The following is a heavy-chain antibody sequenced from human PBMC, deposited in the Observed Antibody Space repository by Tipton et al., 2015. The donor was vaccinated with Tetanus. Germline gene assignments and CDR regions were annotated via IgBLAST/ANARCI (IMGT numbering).Heavy chain of an antibody. CDR3: ARHLYGYWFDP. CDR1: GSSITSTTHY. J-gene: IGHJ5*02. V-gene: IGHV4-39*01. Sequence: TLSLTCTVSGSSITSTTHYWGWIRQPPGKGLEWIASIYFEGSTYYSPSLKSRVTIAVDTAQNLFSLTLTSVTAADTAIYYCARHLYGYWFDPWGQGTLVTVSS. D-gene: IGHD3-10*01. CDR2: IYFEGST.